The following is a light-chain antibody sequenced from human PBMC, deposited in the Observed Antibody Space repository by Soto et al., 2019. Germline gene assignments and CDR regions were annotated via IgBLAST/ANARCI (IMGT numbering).Light chain of an antibody. V-gene: IGKV3-11*01. Sequence: EIVLTQSPATLSLSPGDRATLSCRASQNVRTYLVWYQQKPGQAPRLLIYDASNRATGIPARFSGSGSGTDFTLTISSLEPEYFAVYYCQQRATLPPFSVGPGTKVDLK. CDR2: DAS. J-gene: IGKJ3*01. CDR1: QNVRTY. CDR3: QQRATLPPFS.